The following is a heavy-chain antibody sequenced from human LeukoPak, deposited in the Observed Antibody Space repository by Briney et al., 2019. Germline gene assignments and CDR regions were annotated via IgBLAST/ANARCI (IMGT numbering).Heavy chain of an antibody. CDR1: GGTFSSYA. J-gene: IGHJ3*02. V-gene: IGHV1-69*01. D-gene: IGHD3-16*01. CDR2: IIPIFGTA. CDR3: ARVHNGWGDAFDI. Sequence: SVKVSCKASGGTFSSYAIRWVRQAPGQGLEWMGGIIPIFGTANYAQKFQGRVTITADESTSTAYMELSSLRSEDTAVYYCARVHNGWGDAFDIWGQGTMVTVSS.